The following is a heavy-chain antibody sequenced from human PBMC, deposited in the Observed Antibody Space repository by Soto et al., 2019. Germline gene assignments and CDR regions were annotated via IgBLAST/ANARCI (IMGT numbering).Heavy chain of an antibody. D-gene: IGHD1-7*01. V-gene: IGHV5-51*01. CDR2: IYLGDSDT. Sequence: PGESLKISCKGSVDTYTTSWIGWLRQMPGKGLEWMGTIYLGDSDTRYNPSVEGHVISADKSINTAYSHWPSLKASDTAMYYRPRNLRRGDVFDVWGQVTMVTVSS. J-gene: IGHJ3*01. CDR3: PRNLRRGDVFDV. CDR1: VDTYTTSW.